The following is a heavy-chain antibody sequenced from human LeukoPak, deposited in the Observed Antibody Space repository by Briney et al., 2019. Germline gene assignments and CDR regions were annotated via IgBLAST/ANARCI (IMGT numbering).Heavy chain of an antibody. CDR2: IIPIFGTA. D-gene: IGHD2-21*02. V-gene: IGHV1-69*13. Sequence: GASVKVSCKASGGTFSSYAISWVRQAPGQGLEWMGGIIPIFGTANYAQKFLGRVTITADESTSTAYMELSSLRSEDTAVYYCARDCPPGGDCSYGFDYWGQGTLVTVSS. J-gene: IGHJ4*02. CDR3: ARDCPPGGDCSYGFDY. CDR1: GGTFSSYA.